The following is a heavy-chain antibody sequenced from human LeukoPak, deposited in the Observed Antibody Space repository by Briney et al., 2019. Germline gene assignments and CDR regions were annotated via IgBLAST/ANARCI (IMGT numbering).Heavy chain of an antibody. Sequence: GRSLRLSCAASGFTFSSYAMHWVRQAPGKGLEWVAVISYDGSNKYYADSVKGRFTISRDNSKNTLYLQMNSLGAEDTAVYYCARDTTYYGSGSLNFWGQGTLVTVSS. V-gene: IGHV3-30*04. J-gene: IGHJ4*02. D-gene: IGHD3-10*01. CDR3: ARDTTYYGSGSLNF. CDR1: GFTFSSYA. CDR2: ISYDGSNK.